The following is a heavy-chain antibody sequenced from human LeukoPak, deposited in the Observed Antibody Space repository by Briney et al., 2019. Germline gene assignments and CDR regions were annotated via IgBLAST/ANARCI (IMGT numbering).Heavy chain of an antibody. J-gene: IGHJ6*02. CDR2: INGEGSRI. CDR1: GFNLRTHW. CDR3: ARDPGYYYYGMDV. Sequence: PGGSLRLSCAVTGFNLRTHWIHWVRHGPGRGLEWVARINGEGSRISYADSVRGRFTISRDNAKNTAYLQMNSLRAEDTALYYCARDPGYYYYGMDVWGQGTTVVVSS. V-gene: IGHV3-74*01.